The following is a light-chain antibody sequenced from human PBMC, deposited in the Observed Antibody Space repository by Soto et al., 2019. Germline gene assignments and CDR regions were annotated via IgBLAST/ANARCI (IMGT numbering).Light chain of an antibody. V-gene: IGLV2-18*02. CDR2: EVN. J-gene: IGLJ1*01. Sequence: QSALTQPASVSGSPGQSITISCTGTSSDIGSYNRVSWYQQPPGTAPKLIIYEVNNRPSGVPDHFSGSKSGNTASLTISGLQAEDEADYYCNSFTTSSTYVFGTGTKVTVL. CDR1: SSDIGSYNR. CDR3: NSFTTSSTYV.